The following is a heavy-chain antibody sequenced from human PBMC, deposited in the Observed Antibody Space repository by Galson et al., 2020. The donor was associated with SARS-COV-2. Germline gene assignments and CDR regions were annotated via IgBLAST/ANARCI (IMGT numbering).Heavy chain of an antibody. D-gene: IGHD3-22*01. V-gene: IGHV1-18*01. CDR1: GYTFTSYG. CDR3: ARDHYYDSSGSFDY. CDR2: ISAYNGNT. Sequence: ASVKVSCKASGYTFTSYGISWVRQAPGQGLEWMGWISAYNGNTNYAQKLQGRVTMTTDTSTSTAYMELRSLRSDDTAVYYCARDHYYDSSGSFDYWGQGTLVTVSS. J-gene: IGHJ4*02.